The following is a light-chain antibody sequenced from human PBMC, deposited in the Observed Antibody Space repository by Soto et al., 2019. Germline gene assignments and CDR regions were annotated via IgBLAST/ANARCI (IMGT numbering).Light chain of an antibody. V-gene: IGKV1-39*01. Sequence: DIQLTQSPSSLSASVGDRVTITCRASQSITSYLNWYQQKPGKAPNLLILSASSLQSGVPSRISGSGSGTDFTLTISNLQPEDCATYYCQQSYSTPPTFGQGTKLVIK. J-gene: IGKJ2*01. CDR3: QQSYSTPPT. CDR2: SAS. CDR1: QSITSY.